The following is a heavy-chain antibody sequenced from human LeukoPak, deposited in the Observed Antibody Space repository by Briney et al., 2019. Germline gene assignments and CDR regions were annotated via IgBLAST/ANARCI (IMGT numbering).Heavy chain of an antibody. CDR2: MFYSGST. CDR3: ARHVGHCIGGSCYRGY. Sequence: SETLSLTCTVCGGSITGSGYYWGWIRQPPGKGLEWIGSMFYSGSTYYNPSLKSRVTTSVDTSKNQFSLRMSSVTAADTAVYFCARHVGHCIGGSCYRGYWGQGTLVTVSS. D-gene: IGHD2-15*01. V-gene: IGHV4-39*01. J-gene: IGHJ4*02. CDR1: GGSITGSGYY.